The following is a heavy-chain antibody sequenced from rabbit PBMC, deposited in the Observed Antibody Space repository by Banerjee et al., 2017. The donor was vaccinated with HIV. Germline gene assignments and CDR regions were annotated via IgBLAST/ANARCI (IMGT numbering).Heavy chain of an antibody. CDR1: GFSLSKDAY. D-gene: IGHD4-1*01. Sequence: QSLEESGGGLFQPGGSLALTCKASGFSLSKDAYMCWVRQAPGKGLELIACIYSSNGDKWYASWVNGRFTISRTSSTTVTLQMTSLTAADTATYFCARDLAGVIGWNFNLWGPGTLVTVS. CDR2: IYSSNGDK. CDR3: ARDLAGVIGWNFNL. V-gene: IGHV1S40*01. J-gene: IGHJ4*01.